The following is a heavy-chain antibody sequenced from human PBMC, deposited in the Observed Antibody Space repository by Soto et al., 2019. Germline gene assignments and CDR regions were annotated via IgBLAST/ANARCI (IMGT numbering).Heavy chain of an antibody. CDR1: GFSFSDHY. Sequence: EVQMVESGGGLVQPGGSLRLSCAASGFSFSDHYMDWVRQAPGKGLEWIGRTRNKPNKYTTQYAASVKGRFTISRDDSKNSLYLQMNSLKTEDTAVYYCARDTAGSYDYYFDYGGQGTLVTVSS. CDR2: TRNKPNKYTT. J-gene: IGHJ4*02. V-gene: IGHV3-72*01. CDR3: ARDTAGSYDYYFDY. D-gene: IGHD1-26*01.